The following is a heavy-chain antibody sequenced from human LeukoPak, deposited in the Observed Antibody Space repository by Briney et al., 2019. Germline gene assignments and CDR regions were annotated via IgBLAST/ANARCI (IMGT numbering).Heavy chain of an antibody. D-gene: IGHD3-16*01. Sequence: SVKVSCKASGDTFSRNTISWVRQAPGQGLEWMGRSIPILDMANYAQKFQGRVTITADKSTSTAYMELSSLRSEDTAVYYCARDGGAALSLDIWGQGTMVNVSS. CDR2: SIPILDMA. J-gene: IGHJ3*02. V-gene: IGHV1-69*04. CDR3: ARDGGAALSLDI. CDR1: GDTFSRNT.